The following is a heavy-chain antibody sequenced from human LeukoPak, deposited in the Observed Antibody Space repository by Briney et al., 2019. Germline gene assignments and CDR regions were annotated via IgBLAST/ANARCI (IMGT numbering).Heavy chain of an antibody. Sequence: SETLSLTCTVSGGSISSYYWSWIRQPAGKGLEWIGEINHSGSTYYNPSLKSRVTISVDTSKNQFSLKLSSVTAADTAVYYCARTRYYYNSRSYGAPYYFDYWGQGTLVTVSS. J-gene: IGHJ4*02. D-gene: IGHD3-10*01. CDR3: ARTRYYYNSRSYGAPYYFDY. CDR2: INHSGST. V-gene: IGHV4-34*01. CDR1: GGSISSYY.